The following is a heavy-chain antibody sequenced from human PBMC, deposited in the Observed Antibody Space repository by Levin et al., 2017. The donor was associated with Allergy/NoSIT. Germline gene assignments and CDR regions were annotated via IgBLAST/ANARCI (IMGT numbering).Heavy chain of an antibody. D-gene: IGHD5-18*01. V-gene: IGHV3-64*01. J-gene: IGHJ4*02. CDR2: ISSNGGST. CDR3: ASGYSYGDFDY. Sequence: GGSLRLSCAASGFTFSSYAMHWVRQAPGKGLEYVSAISSNGGSTYYANSVKGRFTISRDNSKNTLYLQMGSLRAEDMAVYYCASGYSYGDFDYWGQGTLVTVSS. CDR1: GFTFSSYA.